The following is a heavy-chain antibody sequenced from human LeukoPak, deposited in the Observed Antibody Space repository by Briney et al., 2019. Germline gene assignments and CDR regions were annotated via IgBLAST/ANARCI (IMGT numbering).Heavy chain of an antibody. CDR3: ARGRGSSSLFGYYYYYYGMDV. CDR2: MNPNSGNT. Sequence: VASVKVSCKASGYTFTSYDINWVRQATGQGLEWMGWMNPNSGNTGYAQKFQGRVTMTRNTSISAAYMELSSLRSEDTAVYYCARGRGSSSLFGYYYYYYGMDVWGQGTTVTVSS. J-gene: IGHJ6*02. V-gene: IGHV1-8*01. D-gene: IGHD6-6*01. CDR1: GYTFTSYD.